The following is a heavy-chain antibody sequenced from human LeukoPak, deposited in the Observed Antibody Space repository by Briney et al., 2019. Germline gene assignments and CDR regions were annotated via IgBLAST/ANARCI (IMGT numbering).Heavy chain of an antibody. J-gene: IGHJ4*02. D-gene: IGHD3-22*01. CDR1: GFTFSSYS. V-gene: IGHV3-21*01. CDR2: ISSSSSYI. CDR3: ARVAFHDSSGYYYSHFDY. Sequence: GGSLRLSCAASGFTFSSYSMNWVRQAPGKGLEWVSSISSSSSYIYYADSVKGRFTISRDNAKNSLYLQMNSLRAEDTAVYYCARVAFHDSSGYYYSHFDYWGQGTLVTVSS.